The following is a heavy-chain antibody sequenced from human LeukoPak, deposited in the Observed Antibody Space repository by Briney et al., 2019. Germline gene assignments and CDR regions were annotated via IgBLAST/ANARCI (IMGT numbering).Heavy chain of an antibody. CDR2: IYSGGST. CDR3: ARDPAAFTIFGVVITNAFDI. V-gene: IGHV3-53*01. CDR1: GFTVSSNY. J-gene: IGHJ3*02. Sequence: QPGGSLRLSCAASGFTVSSNYMSWVRQAPGKGLEWVSVIYSGGSTYYADSVKGRFTISRDNSKNTLYLQMNSLRAEDTAVYYCARDPAAFTIFGVVITNAFDIWGQGTMVTVSS. D-gene: IGHD3-3*01.